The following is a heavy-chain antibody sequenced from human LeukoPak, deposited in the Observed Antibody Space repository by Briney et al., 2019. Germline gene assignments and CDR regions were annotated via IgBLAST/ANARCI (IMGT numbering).Heavy chain of an antibody. J-gene: IGHJ6*02. D-gene: IGHD5-18*01. CDR3: ARDHGYSYGTLLDYYGMDV. Sequence: GGSLRLSCAASGLTVGINYMNWVRQAPGKGLEWVSVIYSGDITYYADSVKGRFTISRDNSKNTLYLQMNSLRAEDTAVYYCARDHGYSYGTLLDYYGMDVWGQGTTVTASS. V-gene: IGHV3-53*01. CDR2: IYSGDIT. CDR1: GLTVGINY.